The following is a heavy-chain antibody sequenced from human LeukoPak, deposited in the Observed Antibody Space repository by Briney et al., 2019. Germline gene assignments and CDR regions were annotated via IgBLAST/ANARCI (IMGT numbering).Heavy chain of an antibody. Sequence: PGGSLRLSCAASGFTFSSYAMSWVRQAPGKGLEWVSAISGSGGSTYYADSVKGRFTISRDNSKNTLYLQMNSLRAEDTAVYYCTRDHDIAAAGYYLDYWGQGTLVTVSS. CDR1: GFTFSSYA. V-gene: IGHV3-23*01. CDR3: TRDHDIAAAGYYLDY. CDR2: ISGSGGST. J-gene: IGHJ4*02. D-gene: IGHD6-13*01.